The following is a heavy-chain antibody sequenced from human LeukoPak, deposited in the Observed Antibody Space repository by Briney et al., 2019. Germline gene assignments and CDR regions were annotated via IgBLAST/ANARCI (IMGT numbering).Heavy chain of an antibody. V-gene: IGHV4-34*01. CDR2: INHSGST. J-gene: IGHJ3*02. CDR1: GGSFSGYY. CDR3: ARDRTGIQLWLHAFDI. D-gene: IGHD5-18*01. Sequence: SETLSLTCAVYGGSFSGYYWSWIRQPPGKGLEWIGEINHSGSTNYNPSLKSRVTISVDTSKNQFSLKLSSVTAADTAVYYCARDRTGIQLWLHAFDIWGQGTMVTVSS.